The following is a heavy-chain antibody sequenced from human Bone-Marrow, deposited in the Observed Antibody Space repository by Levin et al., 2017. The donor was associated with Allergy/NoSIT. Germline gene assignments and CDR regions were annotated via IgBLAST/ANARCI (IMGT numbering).Heavy chain of an antibody. CDR2: INRGGSST. CDR1: GFAFSNYW. CDR3: ARDPFAYNFGSGSYLDY. Sequence: AGGSLRLSCAASGFAFSNYWMHWVRQAPGKGLVWVSRINRGGSSTTYADSVKGRFTISRDNAKNTLYLQMNSLRAEDTAVYYCARDPFAYNFGSGSYLDYWAREPWSASPQ. J-gene: IGHJ4*02. V-gene: IGHV3-74*01. D-gene: IGHD3-10*01.